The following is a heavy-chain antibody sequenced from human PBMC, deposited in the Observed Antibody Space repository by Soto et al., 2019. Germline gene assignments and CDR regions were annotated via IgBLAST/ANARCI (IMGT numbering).Heavy chain of an antibody. V-gene: IGHV3-23*01. J-gene: IGHJ4*02. CDR3: AKGSTFFDF. CDR1: GFAFSDYA. CDR2: ISDGDGAT. Sequence: EVHLLESGGGLVQPGGSLRLSCAASGFAFSDYAMTWVRQAPGKGLEWVSDISDGDGATHYADSVKGRFTISRDDSKNTLYLQMDSLRAEDAAVHYCAKGSTFFDFWGQGTLVTVSS. D-gene: IGHD6-6*01.